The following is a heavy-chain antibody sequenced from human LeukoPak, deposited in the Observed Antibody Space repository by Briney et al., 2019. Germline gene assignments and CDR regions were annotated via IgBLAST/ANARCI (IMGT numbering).Heavy chain of an antibody. D-gene: IGHD2-15*01. V-gene: IGHV3-7*05. CDR2: IKQDGSEK. CDR1: GFTFSSYW. Sequence: GGSLRLSCAASGFTFSSYWMSWVRQAPGKGLEWVANIKQDGSEKYYVDSVKGRFTISRDNAKNSLYLQMNGLRAEDTAVYYCATYIVVVVDTRTLDHAEYFQHWGQGTLVTVSS. J-gene: IGHJ1*01. CDR3: ATYIVVVVDTRTLDHAEYFQH.